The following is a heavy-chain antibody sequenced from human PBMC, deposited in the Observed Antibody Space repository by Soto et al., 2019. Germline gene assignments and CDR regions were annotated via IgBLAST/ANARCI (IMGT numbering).Heavy chain of an antibody. Sequence: GGSLRLSCAASGFTFSSYDMHWVRQATGKGLEWVSAIGTAGDTYYPGSVKGRFTISRENAKNSLYLQMNSLRAGDTAVYYCARTYCSGGSCYRGAFDIWGQGTMVTVSS. V-gene: IGHV3-13*01. CDR1: GFTFSSYD. CDR3: ARTYCSGGSCYRGAFDI. D-gene: IGHD2-15*01. J-gene: IGHJ3*02. CDR2: IGTAGDT.